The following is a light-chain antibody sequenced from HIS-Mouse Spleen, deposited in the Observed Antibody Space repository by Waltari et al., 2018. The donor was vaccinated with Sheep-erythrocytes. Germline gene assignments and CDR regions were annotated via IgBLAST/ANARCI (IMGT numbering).Light chain of an antibody. CDR1: QGISSW. CDR3: QQANSFPIT. CDR2: AAS. J-gene: IGKJ5*01. Sequence: DIQMTQSPSSVSASVGDRVTITCRASQGISSWLAWYPQKPVKAPTLLIYAASSLQSGVPSRFSGSGSGTDFTLTISSLQPEDFATYYCQQANSFPITVGQGTRLEIK. V-gene: IGKV1-12*01.